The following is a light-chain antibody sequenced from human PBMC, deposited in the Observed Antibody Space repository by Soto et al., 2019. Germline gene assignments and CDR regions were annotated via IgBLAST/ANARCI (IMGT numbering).Light chain of an antibody. V-gene: IGKV3-11*01. J-gene: IGKJ4*01. CDR3: QQRRNWPLT. Sequence: EIVLTQAPATLSLSPGERATLPCRASQSVSSYLAWYQQKPGQAPRLLIYDASNRATGIPARFSGSGSGTDFTLTISSLETEDFEVYYCQQRRNWPLTFGGGTKVEIK. CDR1: QSVSSY. CDR2: DAS.